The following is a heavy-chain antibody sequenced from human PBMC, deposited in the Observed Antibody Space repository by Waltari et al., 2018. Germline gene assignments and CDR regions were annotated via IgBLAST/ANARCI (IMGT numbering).Heavy chain of an antibody. D-gene: IGHD1-26*01. CDR3: ARDPSGSFGIDH. V-gene: IGHV3-48*04. CDR2: INKNYVI. CDR1: GFTFSGHD. Sequence: EVQLVESGGGLVQIGGSLRLSCVASGFTFSGHDMNWVRQASGKGLEWVAYINKNYVIHYADSVKGRFTISRDNVRNSLALQMNSLRTEDTAVYYCARDPSGSFGIDHWGQGTLVTVSS. J-gene: IGHJ4*02.